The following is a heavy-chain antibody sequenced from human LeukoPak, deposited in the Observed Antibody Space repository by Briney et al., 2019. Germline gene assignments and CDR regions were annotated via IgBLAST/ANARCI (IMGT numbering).Heavy chain of an antibody. J-gene: IGHJ4*02. Sequence: PGGALRLSCAASGFTLSNYAMSWVRPAPGKGLEGVSAISGSGGSTYYADSGKGRFTISRDNSKNTLYLQMNSLRAEDTAVYYCAKAPHIVVVTAADYWGQGTLVTVSS. CDR1: GFTLSNYA. CDR3: AKAPHIVVVTAADY. D-gene: IGHD2-21*02. CDR2: ISGSGGST. V-gene: IGHV3-23*01.